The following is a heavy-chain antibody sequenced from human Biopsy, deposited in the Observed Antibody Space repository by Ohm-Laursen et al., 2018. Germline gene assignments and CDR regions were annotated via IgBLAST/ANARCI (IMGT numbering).Heavy chain of an antibody. CDR2: IWYDGSNK. D-gene: IGHD3-22*01. V-gene: IGHV3-33*01. CDR3: AREGDDSSGYTPHYFDY. Sequence: LRLSCAASGFTFSIYGMHWVRQAPGKGLEWVAVIWYDGSNKYYADSVKGRFTISRDDPKNTLYLQMNSLRAEDTAVYCCAREGDDSSGYTPHYFDYWGQGTLVTVSS. CDR1: GFTFSIYG. J-gene: IGHJ4*02.